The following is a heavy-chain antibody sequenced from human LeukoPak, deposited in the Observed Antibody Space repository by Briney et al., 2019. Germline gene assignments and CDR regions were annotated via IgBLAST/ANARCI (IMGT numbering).Heavy chain of an antibody. J-gene: IGHJ4*02. CDR2: ISGSGGST. Sequence: GGSLRLSCAASGFTFSSYAMSWVRQAPGKGLEWVSAISGSGGSTYYADSVTGRFTISRDNSKNTLYLQMNSLRAEDTAVYYCAKLYDILTNFDYWGQGTLVTVSS. V-gene: IGHV3-23*01. CDR1: GFTFSSYA. D-gene: IGHD3-9*01. CDR3: AKLYDILTNFDY.